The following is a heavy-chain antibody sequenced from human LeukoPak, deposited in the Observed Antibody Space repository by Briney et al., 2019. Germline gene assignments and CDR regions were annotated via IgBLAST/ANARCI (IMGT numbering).Heavy chain of an antibody. D-gene: IGHD1-26*01. V-gene: IGHV3-30*02. CDR1: GFTFSSYG. J-gene: IGHJ4*02. Sequence: GGSLRLSCAASGFTFSSYGMHWVRQAPGKGLEWVAFIRYDGSNKYYADSVKGRFTISRDNSKNTLYLQMNSLRAEDTAVYYCAKDLVLSGSYYLDYWGQGTLVTVSS. CDR2: IRYDGSNK. CDR3: AKDLVLSGSYYLDY.